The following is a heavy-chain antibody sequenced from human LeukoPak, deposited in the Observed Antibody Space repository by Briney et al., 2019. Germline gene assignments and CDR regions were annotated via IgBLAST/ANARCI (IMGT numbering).Heavy chain of an antibody. CDR3: ARDQGGYSYGAFDY. Sequence: TGGSLRLSCAASGFRFNSHGMHWVRQAPGKGLEWVAFIRFDETEKYYIDSAKGRFSISRDNSKNTVFLQMSSLRAEDTALYYCARDQGGYSYGAFDYWGQGILVTVSP. V-gene: IGHV3-30*02. D-gene: IGHD5-18*01. CDR2: IRFDETEK. J-gene: IGHJ4*02. CDR1: GFRFNSHG.